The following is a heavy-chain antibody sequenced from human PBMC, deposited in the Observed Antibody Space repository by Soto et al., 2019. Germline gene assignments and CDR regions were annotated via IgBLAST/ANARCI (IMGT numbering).Heavy chain of an antibody. Sequence: EVQLLESGGGLVQPGGSLRLSCEASGFTFSSYPMSWVRQAPGKGLEWISGITGGATNAYYADSVKGRITISRDNSKNTLYLQLNSLRAEDTALYYCAKPMSWFDPWGQGTLVTVSS. CDR3: AKPMSWFDP. CDR1: GFTFSSYP. V-gene: IGHV3-23*01. CDR2: ITGGATNA. J-gene: IGHJ5*02.